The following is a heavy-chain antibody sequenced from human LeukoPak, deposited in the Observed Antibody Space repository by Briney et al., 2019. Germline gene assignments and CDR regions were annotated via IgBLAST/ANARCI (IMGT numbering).Heavy chain of an antibody. Sequence: GGSLRLSCAVSGFTFSSYAMSWVLQAPGKGLEWVSAISGSGGSTYYADSVKGRFTISRDNSKNALYLQMNSLRAENTAVNYCAKCHYSYDSSGYYYFDYWGQGTLVTVSS. CDR1: GFTFSSYA. D-gene: IGHD3-22*01. CDR3: AKCHYSYDSSGYYYFDY. CDR2: ISGSGGST. V-gene: IGHV3-23*01. J-gene: IGHJ4*02.